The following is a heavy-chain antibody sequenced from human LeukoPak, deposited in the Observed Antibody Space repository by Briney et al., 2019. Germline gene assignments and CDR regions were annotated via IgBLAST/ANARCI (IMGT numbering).Heavy chain of an antibody. CDR3: ARDGEWDSSSSWSLDAFDI. CDR1: GFTFRTYA. J-gene: IGHJ3*02. CDR2: MSGSADYT. D-gene: IGHD6-13*01. V-gene: IGHV3-23*01. Sequence: GGSLRLSCAASGFTFRTYAMSWARQAPGKGLEWVSAMSGSADYTYYADSVKGRFTISRDNSKNTLYLQMNSLRADDTALYYCARDGEWDSSSSWSLDAFDIWGQGTMVTVSS.